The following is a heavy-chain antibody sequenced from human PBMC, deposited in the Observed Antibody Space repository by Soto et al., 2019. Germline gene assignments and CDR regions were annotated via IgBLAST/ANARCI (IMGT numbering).Heavy chain of an antibody. CDR2: IYYSGSP. J-gene: IGHJ2*01. V-gene: IGHV4-31*03. D-gene: IGHD4-17*01. CDR3: AREGVMTTVTHWYFDL. Sequence: QVQLQESGPGLVKPSQTLSLTCTVSGGSISSGGYYWSWIRQHPGKGLEWIGYIYYSGSPYYNPSLKSRVTISVDTSKNQFSLKLSSVTAADTAVYYCAREGVMTTVTHWYFDLWGRGTLVTVSS. CDR1: GGSISSGGYY.